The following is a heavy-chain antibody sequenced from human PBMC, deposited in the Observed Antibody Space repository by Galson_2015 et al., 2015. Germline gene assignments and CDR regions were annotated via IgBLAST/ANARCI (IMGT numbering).Heavy chain of an antibody. CDR1: GFTFSSHW. V-gene: IGHV3-74*01. Sequence: SLRLSCAASGFTFSSHWMHWVRQAPGKGLEWVSRINRDGSSTTYADSVKGRFTISRDNPKNTLFLQMKGLRAEDTAVYYCARGITGSSSRFDPWGQGTLVTVSS. CDR2: INRDGSST. J-gene: IGHJ5*02. D-gene: IGHD1-26*01. CDR3: ARGITGSSSRFDP.